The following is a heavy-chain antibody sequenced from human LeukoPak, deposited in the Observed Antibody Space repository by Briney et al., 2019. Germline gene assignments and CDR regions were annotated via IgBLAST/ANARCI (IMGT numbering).Heavy chain of an antibody. V-gene: IGHV1-46*01. CDR1: GYTFTSYY. CDR2: INPSGGST. J-gene: IGHJ3*02. CDR3: ARDDYGGYIDI. Sequence: ASVKVSCKASGYTFTSYYMHWVRQAPGQGLEWMGIINPSGGSTSYAQKFQGRVTMTRDMSTSTVYMELSSLRSEDTAVYYCARDDYGGYIDIWGQGTMVTVSS. D-gene: IGHD4-23*01.